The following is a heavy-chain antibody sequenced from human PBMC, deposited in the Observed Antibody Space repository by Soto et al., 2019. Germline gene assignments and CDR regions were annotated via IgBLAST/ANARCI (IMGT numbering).Heavy chain of an antibody. D-gene: IGHD6-19*01. CDR3: ARDLNLAVAGSLLNWFDP. Sequence: SETLSLTCSVSGVPIINFYWILIRHPAWKCLEWIGYIYSSGSTNYNPSLKSRVTMSLDTSKNQLSLKLTSVTAADTAVYYCARDLNLAVAGSLLNWFDPWGQGTLVTVSS. J-gene: IGHJ5*02. V-gene: IGHV4-59*01. CDR1: GVPIINFY. CDR2: IYSSGST.